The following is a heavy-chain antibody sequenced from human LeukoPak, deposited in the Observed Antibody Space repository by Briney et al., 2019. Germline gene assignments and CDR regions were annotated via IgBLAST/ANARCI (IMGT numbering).Heavy chain of an antibody. V-gene: IGHV4-39*01. J-gene: IGHJ6*03. CDR2: IYYSGST. CDR1: GGSISSSSYY. D-gene: IGHD3-3*01. CDR3: ARALSYYDFWSGYYTPGYMDV. Sequence: SETLSLTCTVSGGSISSSSYYWGWIRQPPGKGLEWIGSIYYSGSTYYNPSLKSRVTISVDTSKNQFSLKLSSVTAADTAVYYCARALSYYDFWSGYYTPGYMDVWGKGTTVTVSS.